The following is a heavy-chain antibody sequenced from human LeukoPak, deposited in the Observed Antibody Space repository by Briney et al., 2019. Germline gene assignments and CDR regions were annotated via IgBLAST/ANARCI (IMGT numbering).Heavy chain of an antibody. V-gene: IGHV3-9*03. CDR2: ISWNSGSI. CDR3: AKDSGGGDYYYYYMDV. CDR1: GFTFDDYA. Sequence: GRSLRLSCAASGFTFDDYAMHWVRQAPGKGLEWVSGISWNSGSIGYADSVKGRFTISRDNAKNSLYLQMNSLRAEDMALYYCAKDSGGGDYYYYYMDVWGKGPRSPSP. J-gene: IGHJ6*03. D-gene: IGHD3-10*01.